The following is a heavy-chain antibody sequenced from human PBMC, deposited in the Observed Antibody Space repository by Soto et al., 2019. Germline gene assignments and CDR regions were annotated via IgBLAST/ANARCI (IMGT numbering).Heavy chain of an antibody. V-gene: IGHV3-33*01. Sequence: GGSLRLSCAASGFTFSSYGMHWVRQAPGKGLEWVAVIWYDGSNKYYADSVKGRFTSSRDNSKNTLYLQMNSLRAEDTAVYYCAGDVVKQDPNNGVYFYYWGQGTLVTVSS. CDR2: IWYDGSNK. CDR3: AGDVVKQDPNNGVYFYY. CDR1: GFTFSSYG. D-gene: IGHD2-21*01. J-gene: IGHJ4*02.